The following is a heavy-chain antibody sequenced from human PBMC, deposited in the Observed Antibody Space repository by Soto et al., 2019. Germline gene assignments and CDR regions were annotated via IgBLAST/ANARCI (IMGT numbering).Heavy chain of an antibody. CDR2: FDPEDGET. CDR3: ATRRAIFGVVTIQIYDY. CDR1: GYTFTSYY. V-gene: IGHV1-24*01. Sequence: GASVKVSCKTSGYTFTSYYMHWVRQAPGKGLEWMGGFDPEDGETIYAQKFQGRVTMTEDTSTDTAYMELSSLRSEDTAVYYCATRRAIFGVVTIQIYDYWGQGTLVTVSS. D-gene: IGHD3-3*01. J-gene: IGHJ4*02.